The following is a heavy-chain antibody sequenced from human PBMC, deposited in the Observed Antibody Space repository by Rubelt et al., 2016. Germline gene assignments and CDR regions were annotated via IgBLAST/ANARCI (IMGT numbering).Heavy chain of an antibody. J-gene: IGHJ4*02. CDR2: INHSGST. Sequence: QVQLQESGPGLVKPSETLSLTCTVSGGSMSYYYWSWIRQSPGKGLEWIGEINHSGSTNYNPSLKSRVTISVDASKNQFSLKLSSVTSSDTAVYYCGRSPPSSSSDPDYWGQGTLVTVSS. D-gene: IGHD6-6*01. CDR3: GRSPPSSSSDPDY. V-gene: IGHV4-59*08. CDR1: GGSMSYYY.